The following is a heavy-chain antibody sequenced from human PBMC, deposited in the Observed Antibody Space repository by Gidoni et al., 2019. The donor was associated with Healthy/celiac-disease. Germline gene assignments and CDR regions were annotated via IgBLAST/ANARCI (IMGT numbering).Heavy chain of an antibody. CDR1: GYTFTSYV. CDR2: ISAYNGNT. Sequence: QVQLVQSGAEVKKPVASVKVSSKASGYTFTSYVIRWVRQAPGQGLKLMGWISAYNGNTNYAQKLQGRVTMTTDTSTSTAYMELRSLRSDDTAVYYCAGDFVSSSGWYQPRGPFGYWGQGTLVTVSS. CDR3: AGDFVSSSGWYQPRGPFGY. D-gene: IGHD6-19*01. V-gene: IGHV1-18*01. J-gene: IGHJ4*02.